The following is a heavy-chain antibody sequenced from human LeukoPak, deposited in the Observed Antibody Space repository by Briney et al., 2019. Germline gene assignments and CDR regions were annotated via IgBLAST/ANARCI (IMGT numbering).Heavy chain of an antibody. V-gene: IGHV1-2*02. CDR2: INPNSGGT. CDR3: ARDDSSGYYHRAFDI. J-gene: IGHJ3*02. CDR1: GYTFNGYY. D-gene: IGHD3-22*01. Sequence: ASVKVSCKASGYTFNGYYLHWVRQAPGQGLEWMGWINPNSGGTNYAQKFQGRVTMTRDTSVSTAYMELSRLRSDDTAVYYCARDDSSGYYHRAFDIWGQGTMVTVSS.